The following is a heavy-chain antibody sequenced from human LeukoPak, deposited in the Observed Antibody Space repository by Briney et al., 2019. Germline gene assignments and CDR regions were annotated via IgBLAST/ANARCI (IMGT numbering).Heavy chain of an antibody. Sequence: GGSLRLSCAASGFTFSGYWMHWVRQAPGKGLVWVSRINSDGSSTSYADSVKGRFTISRDNAKNTLYLQMNSLRAEDTAVYYCARVGWLSPPFDYWGQGTLVTVSS. D-gene: IGHD3-9*01. CDR2: INSDGSST. V-gene: IGHV3-74*01. CDR3: ARVGWLSPPFDY. J-gene: IGHJ4*02. CDR1: GFTFSGYW.